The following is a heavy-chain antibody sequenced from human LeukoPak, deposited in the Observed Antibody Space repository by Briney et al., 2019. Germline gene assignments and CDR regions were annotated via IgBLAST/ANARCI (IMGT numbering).Heavy chain of an antibody. CDR2: INTNSGDP. Sequence: ASVKVSCKASGYTFTSCAMNWVRQAPGQGLEWMGWINTNSGDPTYAQDFTGRFVFSLDSSVSTAYLQISNLKTEDSAMYYCARDSESYHFLTGYQGLDSWGQGTLVTVSS. V-gene: IGHV7-4-1*02. CDR1: GYTFTSCA. CDR3: ARDSESYHFLTGYQGLDS. J-gene: IGHJ4*02. D-gene: IGHD3-9*01.